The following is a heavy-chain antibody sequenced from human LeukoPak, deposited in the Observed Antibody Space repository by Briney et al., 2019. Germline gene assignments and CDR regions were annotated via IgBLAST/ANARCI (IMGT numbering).Heavy chain of an antibody. J-gene: IGHJ4*02. Sequence: GGSLRLSCAVSGINFRGYWMAWVRQAPGKGLEWVANMKQNGSEKYYVDSVKGRFTISRDNAKNSLYLEMNSLRVEDTAVYYCARDLGHTGYDLYDYWGQGTLVTVSS. CDR1: GINFRGYW. V-gene: IGHV3-7*01. D-gene: IGHD5-12*01. CDR3: ARDLGHTGYDLYDY. CDR2: MKQNGSEK.